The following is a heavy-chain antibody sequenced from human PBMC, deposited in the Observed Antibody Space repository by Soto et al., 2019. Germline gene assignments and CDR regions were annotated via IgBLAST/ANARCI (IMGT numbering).Heavy chain of an antibody. D-gene: IGHD1-26*01. V-gene: IGHV4-59*08. Sequence: SETLSLTCTVSGGSISSYYWSWIRQPPGKGLEWIGYIYYSGSTNYSPSLKSRVTISVDTSKNQFSLKLSSVTAADTAVYYCARHSGSYLNYYYYGMDVWGQGTTVTVSS. J-gene: IGHJ6*02. CDR1: GGSISSYY. CDR3: ARHSGSYLNYYYYGMDV. CDR2: IYYSGST.